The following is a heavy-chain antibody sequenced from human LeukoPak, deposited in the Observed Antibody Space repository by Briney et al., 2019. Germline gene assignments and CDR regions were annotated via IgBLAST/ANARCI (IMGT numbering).Heavy chain of an antibody. J-gene: IGHJ4*02. Sequence: PGGSLRLSCAASGFIFSTYSMNWVRQAPGKGLEWVSAISGGGGSTFYTDSVKGRFTISGDNSKNTLYLQLNSLRAEDTALYYCAKDKVPDSRWNFDVWGQGTLVTVSS. CDR1: GFIFSTYS. CDR2: ISGGGGST. D-gene: IGHD6-19*01. CDR3: AKDKVPDSRWNFDV. V-gene: IGHV3-23*01.